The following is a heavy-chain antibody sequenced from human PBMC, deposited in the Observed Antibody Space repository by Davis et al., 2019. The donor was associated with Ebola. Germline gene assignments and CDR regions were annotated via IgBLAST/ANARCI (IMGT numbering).Heavy chain of an antibody. CDR2: IGSAGDT. Sequence: GESLKISCAASGFTLSSYDMHWVRQATGKGLEWVSAIGSAGDTYYAGSVKGRFTISRENVKNSLYLQMNSLRAGDTAVYYCARGRWAIAVAAAGFVMDVWGKGTTVTVSS. CDR3: ARGRWAIAVAAAGFVMDV. V-gene: IGHV3-13*01. CDR1: GFTLSSYD. J-gene: IGHJ6*04. D-gene: IGHD6-19*01.